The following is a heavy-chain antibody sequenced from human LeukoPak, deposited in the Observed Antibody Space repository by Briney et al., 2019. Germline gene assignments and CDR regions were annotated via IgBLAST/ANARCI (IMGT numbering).Heavy chain of an antibody. CDR3: ARRVAAAGYYFDY. CDR1: GFTFSDHY. CDR2: ISGSSSYT. J-gene: IGHJ4*02. D-gene: IGHD6-13*01. Sequence: GGSLRFSCAASGFTFSDHYMSWIRQAPGKGLEWVSYISGSSSYTTYADSVKGRFTISRDNAKNSLYLQMNSLRAEDTAVYYCARRVAAAGYYFDYWGQGTLVTVSS. V-gene: IGHV3-11*06.